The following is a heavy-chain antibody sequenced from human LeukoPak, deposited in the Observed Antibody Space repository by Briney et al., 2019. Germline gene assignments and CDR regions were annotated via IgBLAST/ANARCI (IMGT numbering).Heavy chain of an antibody. CDR1: GGSISSYY. J-gene: IGHJ4*02. D-gene: IGHD3-16*02. Sequence: SETLSLTCTVSGGSISSYYWSWIRQPPGKGLEWIGYIHNSGSTNYNPSLKSRVTISVDTSKNQFSLRLSSVTAADTALYYCARHRYTVVYYFDNWAREPWSPSPQ. CDR2: IHNSGST. V-gene: IGHV4-59*08. CDR3: ARHRYTVVYYFDN.